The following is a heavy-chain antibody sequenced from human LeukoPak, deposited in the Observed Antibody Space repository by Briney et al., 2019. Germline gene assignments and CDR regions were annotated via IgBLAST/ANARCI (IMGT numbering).Heavy chain of an antibody. CDR2: IYYSGST. CDR1: GGSFSGYY. Sequence: KTSETLSLTCAVYGGSFSGYYWSWIRQPPGKGLEWIGSIYYSGSTYYNPSLKSRVTISVDTSKNQFSLKLSSVTAADTAVYYCASGPTNPAGVDAFDIWGQGTMVTVSS. CDR3: ASGPTNPAGVDAFDI. V-gene: IGHV4-34*01. J-gene: IGHJ3*02. D-gene: IGHD1-14*01.